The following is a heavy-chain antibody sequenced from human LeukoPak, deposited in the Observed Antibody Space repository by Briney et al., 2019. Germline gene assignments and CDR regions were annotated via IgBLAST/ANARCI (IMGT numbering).Heavy chain of an antibody. Sequence: SQTLSHTCAGSGGSISSGGYSWSCIRQPPGKGLEWIGYIYHSGSTYYNPSLKSRVTISVDRSKNQFSLKLSSVTAADTAVYYCAREKTTVTTGGSSGWYGGYFDYWGQGTLVTVSS. V-gene: IGHV4-30-2*01. CDR3: AREKTTVTTGGSSGWYGGYFDY. CDR1: GGSISSGGYS. D-gene: IGHD6-19*01. CDR2: IYHSGST. J-gene: IGHJ4*02.